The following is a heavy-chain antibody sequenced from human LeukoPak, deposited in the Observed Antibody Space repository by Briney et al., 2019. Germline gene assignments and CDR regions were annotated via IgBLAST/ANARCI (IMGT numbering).Heavy chain of an antibody. CDR3: ATHKEGSYFES. V-gene: IGHV4-39*01. Sequence: SETQSLICSVSGRSITTHRYYWPSIRQSPGTGLEWIGSIYYFEGAYYRPSLLSRAPQSIGHSHNQISMKLPSVPAPDKAIYYCATHKEGSYFESWGQGTLVTVSS. D-gene: IGHD3-10*01. J-gene: IGHJ4*02. CDR1: GRSITTHRYY. CDR2: IYYFEGA.